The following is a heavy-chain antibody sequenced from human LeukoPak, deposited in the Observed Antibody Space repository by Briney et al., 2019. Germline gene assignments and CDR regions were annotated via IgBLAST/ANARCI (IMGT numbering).Heavy chain of an antibody. J-gene: IGHJ4*02. Sequence: SETLSLTCTVSGGSVSSGSYYWSWIRQPPEKGLEWIGYIYYSGSTNCNPSLKSRVTISVDTPKNQFSLKLTSVTAADTAVYYCARVRVVAAAGYYFDYWGQGTLVTVSS. D-gene: IGHD6-13*01. CDR1: GGSVSSGSYY. CDR2: IYYSGST. V-gene: IGHV4-61*01. CDR3: ARVRVVAAAGYYFDY.